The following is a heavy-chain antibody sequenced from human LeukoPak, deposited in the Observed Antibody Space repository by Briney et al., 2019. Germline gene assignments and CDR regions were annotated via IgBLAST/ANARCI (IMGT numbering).Heavy chain of an antibody. D-gene: IGHD1-26*01. CDR1: GFSFSDHE. Sequence: GGSLRLSCAASGFSFSDHEMNWVRQAPGKGLEWVSYLSSSGNAYYADSVKGRFTISRDNPKNSLYLQMTSLRADDTAVYYCASGRGSYSPDYWGQGTLVTVSS. J-gene: IGHJ4*02. V-gene: IGHV3-48*03. CDR3: ASGRGSYSPDY. CDR2: LSSSGNA.